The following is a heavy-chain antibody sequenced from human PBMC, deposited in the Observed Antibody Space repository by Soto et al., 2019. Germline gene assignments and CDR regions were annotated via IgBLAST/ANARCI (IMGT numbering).Heavy chain of an antibody. J-gene: IGHJ5*02. Sequence: GGSLRLSCAASGFTFSNAWMSWVRQAPGKGLEWVGRIKSKTDGGTTDYAAPVKGRFTISRDDSKNTLYLQMNSLKTEDTAVYYCPPAGSGGLRYYDILTGYYHMPATGAWGQGTLVTVSS. CDR3: PPAGSGGLRYYDILTGYYHMPATGA. CDR1: GFTFSNAW. CDR2: IKSKTDGGTT. V-gene: IGHV3-15*01. D-gene: IGHD3-9*01.